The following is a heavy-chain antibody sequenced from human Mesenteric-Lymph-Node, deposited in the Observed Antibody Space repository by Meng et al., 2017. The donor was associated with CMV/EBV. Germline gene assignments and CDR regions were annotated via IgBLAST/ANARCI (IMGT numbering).Heavy chain of an antibody. CDR1: GFTFSSCW. D-gene: IGHD2-2*02. V-gene: IGHV3-74*01. CDR3: ARDQCSSTSCYKYFQH. CDR2: INSDGSST. J-gene: IGHJ1*01. Sequence: GESLKISCAASGFTFSSCWMHWVRQAPGKGLVWVSRINSDGSSTSYADSVKGRFTISRDNAKNTLYLQMNSLRAEDTAVYYCARDQCSSTSCYKYFQHWGQGTLVTVSS.